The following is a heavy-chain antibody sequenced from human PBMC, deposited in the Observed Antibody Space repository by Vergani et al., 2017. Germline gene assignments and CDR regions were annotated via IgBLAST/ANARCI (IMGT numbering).Heavy chain of an antibody. V-gene: IGHV3-23*01. CDR2: ISGSGGST. Sequence: EVQLLESGGGLVQPGGSLRLSCAASGFTFSSYAMSWVRQAPGKGLEWVSAISGSGGSTYYADSVKGRFTISRDNSKNTLYLQMNSLRAEDTAVYYCAKELEDIVVVPAAPAYYYYYGMDVWGQGTTVTVSS. CDR1: GFTFSSYA. CDR3: AKELEDIVVVPAAPAYYYYYGMDV. D-gene: IGHD2-2*01. J-gene: IGHJ6*02.